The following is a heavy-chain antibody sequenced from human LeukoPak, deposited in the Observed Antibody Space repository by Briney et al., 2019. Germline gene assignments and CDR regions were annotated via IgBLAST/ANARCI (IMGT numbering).Heavy chain of an antibody. CDR3: ARLGIITAAGSNDY. V-gene: IGHV3-23*01. CDR1: GFTFSNYG. J-gene: IGHJ4*02. D-gene: IGHD6-13*01. CDR2: ITGSGGNT. Sequence: GGSLRLSCVASGFTFSNYGMNWVRQAPGKGLEWVSAITGSGGNTEYADSVKGRFTISRDNSKNTLYLQMSSLRAEDTAVYYCARLGIITAAGSNDYWGQGTLVTVSS.